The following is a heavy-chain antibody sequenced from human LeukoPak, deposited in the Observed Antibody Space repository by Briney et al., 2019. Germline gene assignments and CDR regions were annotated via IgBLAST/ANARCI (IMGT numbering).Heavy chain of an antibody. CDR2: ISGSGGST. CDR1: GFTFSSYA. Sequence: GRSLRLSCAASGFTFSSYAMSWVRQAPGKGLEWVSAISGSGGSTYYAASVKGRFTISRDNSKNTLYLQMNSLRAEDTAVYYCAKLYYYDSSGYYSGSVTSHDAFDIWGQETMVTVSS. CDR3: AKLYYYDSSGYYSGSVTSHDAFDI. D-gene: IGHD3-22*01. V-gene: IGHV3-23*01. J-gene: IGHJ3*02.